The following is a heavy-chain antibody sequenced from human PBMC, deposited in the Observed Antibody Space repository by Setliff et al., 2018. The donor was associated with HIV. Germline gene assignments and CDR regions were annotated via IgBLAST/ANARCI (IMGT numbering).Heavy chain of an antibody. D-gene: IGHD4-17*01. CDR1: GGSISTYY. Sequence: SETLSLTCTVSGGSISTYYWSWIRQPPGKGLEWIGSIYFTGSSDNNPSLKSRVTLSVDTSKHQFSLKLSSVTAAETAVYYCARVQMAYAAFDVWGQGTMVTVS. CDR3: ARVQMAYAAFDV. V-gene: IGHV4-59*01. J-gene: IGHJ3*01. CDR2: IYFTGSS.